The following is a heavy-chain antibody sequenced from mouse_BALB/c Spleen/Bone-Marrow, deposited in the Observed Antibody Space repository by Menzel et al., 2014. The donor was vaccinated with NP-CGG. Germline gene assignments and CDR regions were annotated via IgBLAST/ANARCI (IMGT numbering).Heavy chain of an antibody. CDR1: GYSITSEYA. D-gene: IGHD3-3*01. Sequence: DVKLVESGPGLVKPSQSLSLTCTVTGYSITSEYAWNWIRQFPGNKLEWMGYISYSGITSYNPSLKSRISITRDTSKNQFFLQLNSVTTEDTATYYCARGRAAWFAYWGQGTLVTVSA. CDR3: ARGRAAWFAY. CDR2: ISYSGIT. J-gene: IGHJ3*01. V-gene: IGHV3-2*02.